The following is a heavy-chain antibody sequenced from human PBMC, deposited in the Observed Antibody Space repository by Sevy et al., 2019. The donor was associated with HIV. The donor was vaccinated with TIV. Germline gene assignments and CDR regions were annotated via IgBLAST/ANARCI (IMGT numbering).Heavy chain of an antibody. CDR3: ARVYVDTAMATDY. V-gene: IGHV4-38-2*02. CDR1: GYSISSGYY. D-gene: IGHD5-18*01. J-gene: IGHJ4*02. Sequence: SETLSLTCTVSGYSISSGYYWGWIRQPPGKGLEWIGSIYHSGSTYYNPSLKSRVTISVDTSKNQFSLKLSSVTAADTAVYYSARVYVDTAMATDYWGQGTLVTVSS. CDR2: IYHSGST.